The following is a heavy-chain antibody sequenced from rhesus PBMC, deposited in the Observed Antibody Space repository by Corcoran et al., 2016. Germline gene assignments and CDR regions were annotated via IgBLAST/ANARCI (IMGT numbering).Heavy chain of an antibody. Sequence: QVQLQESGPAVVKPSETLSLTCAVSGGSISSSNWWSWIRQSPGKGLEWMGGIYGSVGSTDYNPSLNGRVTISIDTSKNQFSLRLASVTAADTAVYYCAGWGIQGVQLRFFDYWGQGVLVTVSS. V-gene: IGHV4-93*02. CDR1: GGSISSSNW. CDR3: AGWGIQGVQLRFFDY. D-gene: IGHD5-42*01. CDR2: IYGSVGST. J-gene: IGHJ4*01.